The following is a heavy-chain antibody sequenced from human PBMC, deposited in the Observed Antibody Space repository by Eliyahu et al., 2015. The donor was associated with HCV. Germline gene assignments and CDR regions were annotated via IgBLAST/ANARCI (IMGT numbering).Heavy chain of an antibody. J-gene: IGHJ6*02. CDR2: IXTSGST. D-gene: IGHD5-18*01. CDR3: ARGVYTYGPLNYYYYPMDV. V-gene: IGHV4-61*02. CDR1: GGSISSGNYY. Sequence: QVQLQESGPGLVKPSQTLSLTCTVSGGSISSGNYYWNWIRQPAGKGLEWIGRIXTSGSTNYNPSLKSRVTISVDTSKNQFSLKLSSVTAADTAVYYCARGVYTYGPLNYYYYPMDVWGQGTTVTVSS.